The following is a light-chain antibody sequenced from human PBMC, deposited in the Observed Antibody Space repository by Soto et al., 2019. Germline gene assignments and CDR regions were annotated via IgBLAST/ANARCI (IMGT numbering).Light chain of an antibody. CDR3: SSYAGSSNV. Sequence: QSVLTQPPSASGSPGQSVAISCTGTSSDVGGYKYVSWYQQHPGKAPTLMIYEVNKRPSGVPDRFSGSKSGNTASLTVSGLQAEDEADYYCSSYAGSSNVFGTGTKVTVL. J-gene: IGLJ1*01. V-gene: IGLV2-8*01. CDR1: SSDVGGYKY. CDR2: EVN.